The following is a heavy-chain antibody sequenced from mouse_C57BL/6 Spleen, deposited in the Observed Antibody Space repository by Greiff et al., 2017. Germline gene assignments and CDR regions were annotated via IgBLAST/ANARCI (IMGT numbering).Heavy chain of an antibody. D-gene: IGHD1-1*01. Sequence: QVQLQQPGAELVKPGASVKLSCKASGYTFTSYWLHWVKQRPGPGLAWIGMIHPNRGSPNYKEKFKSKATLTVDKSSSTAYMQLSSLTSEDSAVYYCAREGLRYAMDYWGQGTSVTVAS. CDR2: IHPNRGSP. V-gene: IGHV1-64*01. CDR3: AREGLRYAMDY. CDR1: GYTFTSYW. J-gene: IGHJ4*01.